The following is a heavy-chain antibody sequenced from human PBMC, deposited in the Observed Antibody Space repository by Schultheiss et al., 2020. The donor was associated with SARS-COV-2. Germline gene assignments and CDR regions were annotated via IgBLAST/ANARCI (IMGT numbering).Heavy chain of an antibody. D-gene: IGHD3-3*01. CDR1: GFTFSSYA. CDR3: ARDSVLAFWSGPFDY. J-gene: IGHJ4*02. CDR2: ISGSGGST. V-gene: IGHV3-23*01. Sequence: GGSLRLSCAASGFTFSSYAMSWVRQAPGKGLEWVSAISGSGGSTYYADSVKGRFTVSRDNAKNSLYLQMNSLRAEDTAVYYCARDSVLAFWSGPFDYWGQGTLVTVSS.